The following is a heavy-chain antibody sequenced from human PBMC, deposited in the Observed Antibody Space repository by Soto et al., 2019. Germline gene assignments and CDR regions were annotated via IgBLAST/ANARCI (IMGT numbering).Heavy chain of an antibody. Sequence: GGSLRLSCAASGFTFSDYYMSWIRQAPGKGLEWVSYISSSGSTIYYADSVKGRFTISRDNAKNSLYLQMNSLRAEDTAVYYCLTLTTVTSDDVDYWGQGTLVTVSS. J-gene: IGHJ4*02. V-gene: IGHV3-11*01. CDR2: ISSSGSTI. CDR1: GFTFSDYY. CDR3: LTLTTVTSDDVDY. D-gene: IGHD4-17*01.